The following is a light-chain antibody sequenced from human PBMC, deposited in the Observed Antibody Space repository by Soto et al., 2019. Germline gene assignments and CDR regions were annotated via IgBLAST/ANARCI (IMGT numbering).Light chain of an antibody. CDR3: QQLNNYPIT. CDR2: AAS. V-gene: IGKV1-9*01. CDR1: QGISSY. J-gene: IGKJ5*01. Sequence: DIQLTQSPSSLYPSXGGRVTIAXXASQGISSYLGWYQQKPGKAPKLLIYAASTLQGGVPSRFSGSGSGTDFTLTISSLQPEDFATYYCQQLNNYPITFGQGTRLEIK.